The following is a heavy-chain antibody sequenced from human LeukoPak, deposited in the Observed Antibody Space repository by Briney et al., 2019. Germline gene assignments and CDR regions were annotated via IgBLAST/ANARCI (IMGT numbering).Heavy chain of an antibody. CDR3: AHSTTYGSGSYGYGY. CDR2: IYWDDGK. J-gene: IGHJ4*02. V-gene: IGHV2-5*02. Sequence: SGPTLVKPTQTLTLTCTFSGFSLSTTGVGVGWIRQPPGKALEWLALIYWDDGKRYSPSLESRLTITKDTSKNQVVLTMTTMDPVDTATYYCAHSTTYGSGSYGYGYWGQGTLVTVSS. D-gene: IGHD3-10*01. CDR1: GFSLSTTGVG.